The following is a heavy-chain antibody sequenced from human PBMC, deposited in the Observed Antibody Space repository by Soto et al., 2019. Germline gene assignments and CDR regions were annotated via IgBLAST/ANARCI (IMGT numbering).Heavy chain of an antibody. CDR1: GGTFSSYA. J-gene: IGHJ5*02. V-gene: IGHV1-69*13. CDR2: IIPIFGTA. D-gene: IGHD3-9*01. CDR3: ARGRYSDWSSGNWFDP. Sequence: SVKVSCKASGGTFSSYAISWVRQAPGQGLEWMGGIIPIFGTANYAQKFQGRVTITADESTSTAYMELSSLRSEDTAVYYCARGRYSDWSSGNWFDPWGQGTLVTVSS.